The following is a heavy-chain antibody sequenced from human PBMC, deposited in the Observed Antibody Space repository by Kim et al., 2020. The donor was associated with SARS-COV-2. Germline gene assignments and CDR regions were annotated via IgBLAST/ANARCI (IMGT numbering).Heavy chain of an antibody. D-gene: IGHD2-21*02. CDR3: ARYGGNSEYFDL. CDR1: GGSISSGDYY. J-gene: IGHJ2*01. V-gene: IGHV4-30-4*01. Sequence: SETLSLTCTVSGGSISSGDYYWSWIRQPPGKGLEWIGYIYYSGSTYYNPSLKSRVTISVDTSKNQFSLKLSSVTAADTAVYYCARYGGNSEYFDLWGRGTLVTVSS. CDR2: IYYSGST.